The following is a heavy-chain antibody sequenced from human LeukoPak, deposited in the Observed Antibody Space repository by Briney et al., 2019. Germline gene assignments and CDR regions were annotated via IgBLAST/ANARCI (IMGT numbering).Heavy chain of an antibody. CDR2: IYSGGNT. Sequence: GGSLRLSCAASGLTVSSNCMSWVRQAPGKGLEWVSFIYSGGNTYYADSVMGRFTISRDNSKNTVHLQMNSLRAEDTAMYYCARRAGDYSHPYDYWGQGTLVTVSS. J-gene: IGHJ4*02. D-gene: IGHD3-22*01. CDR1: GLTVSSNC. CDR3: ARRAGDYSHPYDY. V-gene: IGHV3-53*01.